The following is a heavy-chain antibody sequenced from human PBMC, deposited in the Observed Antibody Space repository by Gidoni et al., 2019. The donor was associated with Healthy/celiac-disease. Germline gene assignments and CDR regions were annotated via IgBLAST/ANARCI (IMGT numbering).Heavy chain of an antibody. V-gene: IGHV3-43*02. J-gene: IGHJ4*02. Sequence: EVQLVESGGGVVQPGGSLRLSCAASGFTFDDYARHWVRQAPGKGLEWVSLISGDGGSTYYADSVKGRFTISRDNSKNSLYLQMNSLRTEDTALYYCAKDMRLCSGGSCYSFYFDYWGQGTLVTVSS. CDR1: GFTFDDYA. D-gene: IGHD2-15*01. CDR2: ISGDGGST. CDR3: AKDMRLCSGGSCYSFYFDY.